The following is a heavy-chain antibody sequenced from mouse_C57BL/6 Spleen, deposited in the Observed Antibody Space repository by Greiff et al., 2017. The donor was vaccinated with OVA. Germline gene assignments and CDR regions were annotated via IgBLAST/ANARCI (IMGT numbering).Heavy chain of an antibody. CDR2: ISYDGSN. V-gene: IGHV3-6*01. J-gene: IGHJ1*03. CDR3: ARERDYDWYFDV. Sequence: ESGPGLVKPSQSLSLTCSVTGYSITSGYYWNWIRQFPGNKLEWMGYISYDGSNNYNPSLKNRISITRDTSKNQFFLKLNSVTTEDTATYYCARERDYDWYFDVWGTGTTVTVSS. D-gene: IGHD2-4*01. CDR1: GYSITSGYY.